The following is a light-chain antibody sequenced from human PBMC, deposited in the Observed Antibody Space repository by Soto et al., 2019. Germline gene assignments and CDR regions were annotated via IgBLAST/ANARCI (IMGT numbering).Light chain of an antibody. CDR2: GAS. Sequence: EIVLTQSPGTLSLSPGERATLSCRASQSVSSSQLAWYQQKPGQAPRLLIYGASSRATGIPARFGGSGSGTDFTLTISSLEPEDFAVYYCQQRNDWPLTFGGGTKVDIK. V-gene: IGKV3D-20*02. J-gene: IGKJ4*01. CDR1: QSVSSSQ. CDR3: QQRNDWPLT.